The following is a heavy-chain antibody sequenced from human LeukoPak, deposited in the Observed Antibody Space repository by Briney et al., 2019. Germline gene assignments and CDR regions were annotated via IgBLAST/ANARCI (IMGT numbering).Heavy chain of an antibody. J-gene: IGHJ4*02. CDR1: GGSISSYF. D-gene: IGHD4-17*01. V-gene: IGHV4-4*07. Sequence: PSETLSLTCTVSGGSISSYFWSCIRQPAGKGLEWIGRIYTSGITNYNPSLKSRVTMSVDTSKNQFSLKLSSMTAADTAMYYCEREDYGDYGAFDCWGQGTLVTVSS. CDR2: IYTSGIT. CDR3: EREDYGDYGAFDC.